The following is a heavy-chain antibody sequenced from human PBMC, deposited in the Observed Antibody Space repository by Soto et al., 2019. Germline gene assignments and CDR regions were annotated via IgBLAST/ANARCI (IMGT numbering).Heavy chain of an antibody. Sequence: QGQLEESGGGVVQPGRSLRLSCAASGFTLSSYAIHWVRQAPGKGLEWVTVISKGGTNLYFADSVKGRFTISRDNSKNTLSLQLNSLRCEDTAVYYCAREVEYTSAFVISSSFDYWGQGTLVTFSS. D-gene: IGHD6-19*01. CDR1: GFTLSSYA. CDR2: ISKGGTNL. V-gene: IGHV3-30-3*01. CDR3: AREVEYTSAFVISSSFDY. J-gene: IGHJ4*02.